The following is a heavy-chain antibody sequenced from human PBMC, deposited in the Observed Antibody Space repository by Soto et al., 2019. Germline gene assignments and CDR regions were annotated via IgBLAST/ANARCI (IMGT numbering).Heavy chain of an antibody. CDR1: GDSISTFY. J-gene: IGHJ4*02. D-gene: IGHD3-22*01. CDR3: ARGRTVRNYADDSSDYFYFFDY. Sequence: LSLTCTVSGDSISTFYWGWMRQSPGKELEWIGYVYYTGSTNYNPSLKSRVTISVDRSKNQFSLKLTSANAADTAVYYCARGRTVRNYADDSSDYFYFFDYWGRGTQVTVSS. CDR2: VYYTGST. V-gene: IGHV4-59*01.